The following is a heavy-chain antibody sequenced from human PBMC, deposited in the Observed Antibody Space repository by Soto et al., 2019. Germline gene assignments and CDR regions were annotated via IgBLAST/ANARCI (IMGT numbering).Heavy chain of an antibody. CDR2: ISAYNGNT. CDR3: ARDSIKFYLEPIPGMDV. J-gene: IGHJ6*02. CDR1: GYTFTSYG. V-gene: IGHV1-18*01. D-gene: IGHD1-1*01. Sequence: ASVKVSCKASGYTFTSYGISWVRQAPGQGLEWMGWISAYNGNTNYAQKLQGRVTMTTDTSTSTAYMELRSLRSDDTAVYYCARDSIKFYLEPIPGMDVWGQGTTVTVSS.